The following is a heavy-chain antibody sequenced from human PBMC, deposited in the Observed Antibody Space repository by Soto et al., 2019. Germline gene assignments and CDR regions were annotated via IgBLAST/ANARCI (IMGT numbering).Heavy chain of an antibody. CDR1: GFTFGNYG. CDR3: TTGPGLAYCGGDCYHDY. CDR2: IKSKTDGGTT. Sequence: PGGSLRLSCETSGFTFGNYGMSWVRQAPGKGLEWVGRIKSKTDGGTTDYAAPVKGRFTISRDDSKNTLYLQMNSLKTEDTAVYYCTTGPGLAYCGGDCYHDYWGQGTLVTVSS. D-gene: IGHD2-21*02. V-gene: IGHV3-15*01. J-gene: IGHJ4*02.